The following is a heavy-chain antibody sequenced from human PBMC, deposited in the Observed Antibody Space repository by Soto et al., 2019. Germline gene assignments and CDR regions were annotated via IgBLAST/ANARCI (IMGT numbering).Heavy chain of an antibody. Sequence: VASVKVSCKASGCTFSSYAISWVRQAPGQGLEWMGGIIPIFGTANYAQKFQGRVTITADESTSTAYMELSSLRSEDTAVYYCARSEPRSSVDYWGQGTLVTVSS. D-gene: IGHD3-22*01. CDR1: GCTFSSYA. CDR2: IIPIFGTA. CDR3: ARSEPRSSVDY. J-gene: IGHJ4*02. V-gene: IGHV1-69*13.